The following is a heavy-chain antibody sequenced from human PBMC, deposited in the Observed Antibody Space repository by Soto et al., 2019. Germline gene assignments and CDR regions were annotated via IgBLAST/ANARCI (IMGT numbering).Heavy chain of an antibody. Sequence: GGSLRLSCAASGFTFNIFGMHWVRQAPGGGLEWLSSITGTSAFTEYAESIEGRFTISRDNPNKLLFLHMDNLRPEDTAVYYCARDNLAFQGAFDLWGQGTLVTVSS. CDR2: ITGTSAFT. CDR1: GFTFNIFG. D-gene: IGHD3-16*01. CDR3: ARDNLAFQGAFDL. J-gene: IGHJ4*02. V-gene: IGHV3-21*01.